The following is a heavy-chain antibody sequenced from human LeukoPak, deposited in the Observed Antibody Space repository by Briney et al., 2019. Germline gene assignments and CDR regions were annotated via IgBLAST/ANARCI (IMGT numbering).Heavy chain of an antibody. V-gene: IGHV3-30*04. CDR2: ISYDGSNK. D-gene: IGHD3-9*01. CDR3: ARSPRYFDWFFDY. Sequence: GGSLRLSCAASGFTFSSYAMHWVRQAPGKGLEWAAVISYDGSNKYYADSVKGRFTISRDNSKNTLYLQMNSLRAEDTAVYYCARSPRYFDWFFDYWGQGTLVTVSS. J-gene: IGHJ4*02. CDR1: GFTFSSYA.